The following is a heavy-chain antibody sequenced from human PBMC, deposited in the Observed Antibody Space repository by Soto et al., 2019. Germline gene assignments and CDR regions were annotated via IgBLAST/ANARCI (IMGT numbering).Heavy chain of an antibody. V-gene: IGHV4-31*03. J-gene: IGHJ3*02. CDR2: FYYSGST. CDR1: GGSISSGGHY. CDR3: AIHPRGYYYDSSGYYWGNAFDI. Sequence: PSETLSLTCTVSGGSISSGGHYWNWIRQHPGKGLEWIGYFYYSGSTYYNPSLKNRVTISVDTSMNQFSLKLTSVTAADTAVYYCAIHPRGYYYDSSGYYWGNAFDIWGQGTMVTVSS. D-gene: IGHD3-22*01.